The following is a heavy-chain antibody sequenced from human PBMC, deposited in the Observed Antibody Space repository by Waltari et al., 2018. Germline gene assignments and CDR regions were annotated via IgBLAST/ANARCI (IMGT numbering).Heavy chain of an antibody. CDR3: ALVPGMVQGVLPLDY. CDR1: GFTFSSYS. V-gene: IGHV3-21*01. CDR2: ISSSSSYI. Sequence: EVQLVESGGGLVKPGGSLRLSCAASGFTFSSYSMNWVRQAPGKGLEWVSSISSSSSYIYYADSVKGRFTISRDNAKNSLYLQMNSLRAEDTAVYYCALVPGMVQGVLPLDYWGQGTLVTVSS. J-gene: IGHJ4*02. D-gene: IGHD3-10*01.